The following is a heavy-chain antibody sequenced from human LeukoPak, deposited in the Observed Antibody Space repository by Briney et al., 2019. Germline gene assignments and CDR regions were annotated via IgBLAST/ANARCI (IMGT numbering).Heavy chain of an antibody. CDR1: GGPISSGSYY. CDR3: ARVQYCGGDCYSGNFDY. CDR2: IYTSGST. J-gene: IGHJ4*01. V-gene: IGHV4-61*02. D-gene: IGHD2-21*02. Sequence: SQTLSLTCTVSGGPISSGSYYWSWIRQPAGKGLEWIGRIYTSGSTNYNPSLKSRVTISVDTSKNQFSLKLSSVTAADTAVYYCARVQYCGGDCYSGNFDYWGQGTLVTVSS.